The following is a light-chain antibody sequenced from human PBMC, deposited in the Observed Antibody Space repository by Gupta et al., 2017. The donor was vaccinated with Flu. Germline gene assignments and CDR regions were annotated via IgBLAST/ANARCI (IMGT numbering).Light chain of an antibody. CDR2: EIS. J-gene: IGLJ2*01. CDR3: SSYEGSDHFVL. Sequence: QSGLNQPTSAAGSPGQSVPISCTGTSSDVGGYNIVSWYQQHPGKAPKLMIYEISKQPSGVPDRFSGSQSGNTASLTLLGVQAEDEADYYCSSYEGSDHFVLFGGGTKLTVL. V-gene: IGLV2-8*01. CDR1: SSDVGGYNI.